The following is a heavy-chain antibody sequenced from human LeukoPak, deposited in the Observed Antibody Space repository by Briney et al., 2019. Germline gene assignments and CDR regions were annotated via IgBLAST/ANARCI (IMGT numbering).Heavy chain of an antibody. D-gene: IGHD3-16*02. CDR2: IYPDDSDT. Sequence: PGESLKISCKGSGYSFTNYWIGWVRQMPGKGLERMGIIYPDDSDTRYSPSFQGQVTISADRSITTAYLQWSSLKASDTAMYYCARVSSGLNYWGQGTLVTVSS. V-gene: IGHV5-51*01. CDR3: ARVSSGLNY. J-gene: IGHJ4*02. CDR1: GYSFTNYW.